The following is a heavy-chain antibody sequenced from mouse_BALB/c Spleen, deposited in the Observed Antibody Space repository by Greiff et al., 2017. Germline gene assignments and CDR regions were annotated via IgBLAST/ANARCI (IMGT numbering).Heavy chain of an antibody. J-gene: IGHJ3*01. D-gene: IGHD3-1*01. CDR1: GFTFSSYT. CDR2: ISSGGSYT. Sequence: EVKLMESGGGLVKPGGSLKLSCAASGFTFSSYTMSWVRQTPEKRLEWVATISSGGSYTYYPDSVKGRFTISRDNAKNTLYLQMSSLKSEDTAMYYCTRDRDPFAYWGQGTLVTVSA. CDR3: TRDRDPFAY. V-gene: IGHV5-6-4*01.